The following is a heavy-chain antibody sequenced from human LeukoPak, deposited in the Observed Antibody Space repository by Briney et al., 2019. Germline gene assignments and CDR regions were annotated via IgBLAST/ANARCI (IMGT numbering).Heavy chain of an antibody. CDR3: ARSVEGYCRGGSCYSYSYYMDV. J-gene: IGHJ6*03. CDR2: ISYSGIT. V-gene: IGHV4-39*07. Sequence: SETLSLTCTVSGGSISSGKYYWGWIRQPPGKGLEWIGTISYSGITYYTPSLESRATISADTSKNQFSLKLSSVTAADTAVYYCARSVEGYCRGGSCYSYSYYMDVWGKGTTVTVSS. CDR1: GGSISSGKYY. D-gene: IGHD2-15*01.